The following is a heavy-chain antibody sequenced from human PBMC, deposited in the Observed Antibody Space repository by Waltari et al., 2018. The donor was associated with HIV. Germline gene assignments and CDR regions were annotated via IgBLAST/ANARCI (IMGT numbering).Heavy chain of an antibody. J-gene: IGHJ4*02. CDR1: GWSISSYS. D-gene: IGHD2-15*01. V-gene: IGHV4-4*07. CDR3: AVAAGRGGYFDY. Sequence: QLQLQESGSGLWTLSKNLSLTCTDPGWSISSYSWICLRQPAGKGLEWIGRIYTSGSTNYNPSLKSRVTMSVDTSKNQFSLKLSSVTAADTAVYYCAVAAGRGGYFDYWGQGTLVTVSS. CDR2: IYTSGST.